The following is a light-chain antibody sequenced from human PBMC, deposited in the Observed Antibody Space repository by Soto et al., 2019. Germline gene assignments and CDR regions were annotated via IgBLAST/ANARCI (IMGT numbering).Light chain of an antibody. CDR1: QSVLYSSNNKNY. CDR2: WAS. Sequence: DIVMTQSPDSLSVSLGERATINCKSSQSVLYSSNNKNYLAWYQQKPGQPPKLLIYWASTRESGVPDRFSGSGSGTDFTLTISSLQAEDVALYYCQQYFGIPYTFGQGTKLEVK. V-gene: IGKV4-1*01. J-gene: IGKJ2*01. CDR3: QQYFGIPYT.